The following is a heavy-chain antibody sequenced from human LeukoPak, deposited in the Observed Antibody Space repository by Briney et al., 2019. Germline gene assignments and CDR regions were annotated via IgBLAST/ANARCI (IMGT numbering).Heavy chain of an antibody. D-gene: IGHD2-2*01. Sequence: GASVKVSCKASGGTFSSYAISWVRQAPGQGLEWMGRIIPILGIANYAQKFQGRVTITADKSTSTAYMELSSLRSEDTAVYYCASRVVPAAMPGGSFFVDYWGQGTLVTVSS. V-gene: IGHV1-69*04. CDR2: IIPILGIA. J-gene: IGHJ4*02. CDR1: GGTFSSYA. CDR3: ASRVVPAAMPGGSFFVDY.